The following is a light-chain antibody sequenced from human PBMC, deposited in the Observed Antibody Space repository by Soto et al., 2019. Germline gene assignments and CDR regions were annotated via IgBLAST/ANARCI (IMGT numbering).Light chain of an antibody. J-gene: IGKJ1*01. CDR1: KSLVYSDGNTH. CDR3: TQGTYWPRT. CDR2: RVS. Sequence: DVVLTQSPLSLPVNFGQPASISCRSSKSLVYSDGNTHLSWFHQRPGQSPRRLIYRVSSRDSGVPDRFSGSGSGTDFTLEISRVEAEDVGIYFCTQGTYWPRTFGQGTKVDIK. V-gene: IGKV2-30*01.